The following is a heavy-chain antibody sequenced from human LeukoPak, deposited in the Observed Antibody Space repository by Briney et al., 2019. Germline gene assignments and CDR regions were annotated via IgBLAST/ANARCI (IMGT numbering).Heavy chain of an antibody. V-gene: IGHV1-46*01. Sequence: ASVKVSCKVSGYTFTSYYMHWVRQAPGQGLEWMGIINPSGGSTSYAQKFQGRVTMTRDTSTSTVYMELSSLRSEDTAVYYCAQAPYYYDSPDYWGQGTLVTVSS. D-gene: IGHD3-22*01. CDR1: GYTFTSYY. CDR2: INPSGGST. J-gene: IGHJ4*02. CDR3: AQAPYYYDSPDY.